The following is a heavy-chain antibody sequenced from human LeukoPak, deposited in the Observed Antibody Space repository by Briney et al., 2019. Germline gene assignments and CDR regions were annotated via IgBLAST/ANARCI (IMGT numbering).Heavy chain of an antibody. CDR2: IIPIFGTA. CDR1: GGTFSSYA. J-gene: IGHJ5*02. CDR3: ARGRVTYYDFWSGTHNWFDP. Sequence: GASVKVSCKASGGTFSSYAISWVRQAPGQGLEWMGGIIPIFGTANYAQKFQGRVTITADESTSTAYMELSSLRSEDTAVYYCARGRVTYYDFWSGTHNWFDPWGQGTLVTVSS. D-gene: IGHD3-3*01. V-gene: IGHV1-69*13.